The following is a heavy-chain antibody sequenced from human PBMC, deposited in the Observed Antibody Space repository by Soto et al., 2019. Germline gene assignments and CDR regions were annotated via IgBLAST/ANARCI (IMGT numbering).Heavy chain of an antibody. CDR1: GGTFSSYA. CDR2: IIPIFGTA. CDR3: ARDYLPPGIAVAGTGGETDY. V-gene: IGHV1-69*13. J-gene: IGHJ4*02. Sequence: SVKVSCKASGGTFSSYAISWVRQAPGQGLEWMGGIIPIFGTANYAQKFQGRVTITADESTSTAYMELSSLRSEDTAVYYCARDYLPPGIAVAGTGGETDYWGQGTLVTVSS. D-gene: IGHD6-19*01.